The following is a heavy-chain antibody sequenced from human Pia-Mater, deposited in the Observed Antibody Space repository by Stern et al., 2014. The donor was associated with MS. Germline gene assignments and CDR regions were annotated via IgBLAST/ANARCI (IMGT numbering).Heavy chain of an antibody. Sequence: VQLVESGGGVVQPGRSLRLSCAASGFTFSSYGMHWVRQAPGKGLEWVAVIWYDGSDKYYADSVKGRFTISRDNSKITLYLQMNRLRAEDTAVYYCARDEGIGGYFDYWGQGTLVTVSS. D-gene: IGHD1-26*01. J-gene: IGHJ4*02. CDR3: ARDEGIGGYFDY. V-gene: IGHV3-33*01. CDR2: IWYDGSDK. CDR1: GFTFSSYG.